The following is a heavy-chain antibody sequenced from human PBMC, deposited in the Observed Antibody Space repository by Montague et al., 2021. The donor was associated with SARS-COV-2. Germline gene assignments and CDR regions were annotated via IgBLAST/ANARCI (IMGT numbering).Heavy chain of an antibody. Sequence: SETLSLTCTVSGGSISSTAYYWGWIRQPPGKGLEWIGSIYYTVNTYYNPSLKSRVTISVDASKNQFSLTLGSVSATGTAVYYCARQTTLLRGRAPPGVWGQGTTVTVSS. CDR3: ARQTTLLRGRAPPGV. V-gene: IGHV4-39*01. CDR1: GGSISSTAYY. D-gene: IGHD3-10*01. CDR2: IYYTVNT. J-gene: IGHJ6*02.